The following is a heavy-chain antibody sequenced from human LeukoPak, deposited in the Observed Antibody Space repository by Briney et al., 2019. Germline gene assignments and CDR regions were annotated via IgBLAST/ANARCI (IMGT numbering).Heavy chain of an antibody. CDR2: IKQDGSEK. V-gene: IGHV3-7*01. CDR1: GFTFSNYW. D-gene: IGHD5-24*01. CDR3: AKDRGRDGYNDYFDY. J-gene: IGHJ4*02. Sequence: TGGSLRLSCAASGFTFSNYWMSWVRQAPGKGLEWVASIKQDGSEKYYVDSVKGRLTISRDNAKNSLFLQMNSLRAEDTAVYYCAKDRGRDGYNDYFDYWGQGTLVTVSS.